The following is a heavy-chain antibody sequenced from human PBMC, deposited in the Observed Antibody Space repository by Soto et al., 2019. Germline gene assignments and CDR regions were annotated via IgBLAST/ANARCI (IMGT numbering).Heavy chain of an antibody. Sequence: HPXGSLRLSCAASGFTFSSYGMHWVRQAPGKGLEWVAVISYDGSNKYYADSVKGRFTISRDNSKNTLYLQMNSLRAEDTAVYYCAKEGGSYCSSTSCYHFDYWGQGTLVTVSS. J-gene: IGHJ4*02. CDR2: ISYDGSNK. CDR1: GFTFSSYG. CDR3: AKEGGSYCSSTSCYHFDY. D-gene: IGHD2-2*01. V-gene: IGHV3-30*18.